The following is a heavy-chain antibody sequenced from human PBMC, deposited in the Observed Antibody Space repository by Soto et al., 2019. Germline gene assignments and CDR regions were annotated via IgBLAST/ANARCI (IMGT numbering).Heavy chain of an antibody. CDR1: GGSISSGDYY. V-gene: IGHV4-30-4*01. CDR2: IYYSGST. D-gene: IGHD3-22*01. CDR3: ARVVRQYDSRGYLYYFDY. J-gene: IGHJ4*02. Sequence: SETLSLTCTVSGGSISSGDYYWSWIRQPPGKGLEWTGYIYYSGSTYYNPSLKSRVTISVDTSKNQFSLKLSSVTVADTAVYYCARVVRQYDSRGYLYYFDYWGQGTLVTVSS.